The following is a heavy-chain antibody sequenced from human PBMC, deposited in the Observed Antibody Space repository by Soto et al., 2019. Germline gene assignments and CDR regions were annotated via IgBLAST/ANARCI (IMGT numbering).Heavy chain of an antibody. D-gene: IGHD3-22*01. Sequence: GGSLRLSCAASGFTFSSYAMHWVRQAPGKGLEWVAVISYDGSNKYYADSVKGRFTISRDNSKNTLYLQMNSLRAEDTAVYYCASPVNYYDSSGPDYWGQGTLVTVSS. V-gene: IGHV3-30-3*01. J-gene: IGHJ4*02. CDR2: ISYDGSNK. CDR1: GFTFSSYA. CDR3: ASPVNYYDSSGPDY.